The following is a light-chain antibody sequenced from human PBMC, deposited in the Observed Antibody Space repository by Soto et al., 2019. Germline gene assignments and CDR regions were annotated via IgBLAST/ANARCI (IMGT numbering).Light chain of an antibody. CDR3: QQRSNWPPMYT. Sequence: EIVLTQSPATLSLSPGERATLSCRASQSVSSYLAWYQQKPGQAPRLLIYDASNRATGIPARFSGSGSGTDCTLTISSLEPEDFAVYYCQQRSNWPPMYTFGQGTKLE. CDR1: QSVSSY. CDR2: DAS. J-gene: IGKJ2*01. V-gene: IGKV3-11*01.